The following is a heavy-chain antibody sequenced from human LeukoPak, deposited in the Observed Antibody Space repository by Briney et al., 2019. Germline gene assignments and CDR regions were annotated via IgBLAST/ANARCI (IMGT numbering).Heavy chain of an antibody. D-gene: IGHD6-13*01. J-gene: IGHJ4*02. CDR2: IKQGGSEK. CDR1: GLTFNSYW. CDR3: ARPRDSGWSKTWDY. Sequence: PGGSLTLSCAGSGLTFNSYWMTWLRQAPGKGLEWVANIKQGGSEKYYVDSVKGRFAISRDNAKNSLYLQMNSLTAEDTAVYYCARPRDSGWSKTWDYWGQGTLVTVSS. V-gene: IGHV3-7*03.